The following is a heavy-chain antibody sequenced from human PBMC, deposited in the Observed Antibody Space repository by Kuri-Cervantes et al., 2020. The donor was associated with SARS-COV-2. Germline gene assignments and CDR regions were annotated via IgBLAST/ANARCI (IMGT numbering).Heavy chain of an antibody. J-gene: IGHJ4*02. V-gene: IGHV3-21*01. CDR2: ISSSSSYI. D-gene: IGHD3-10*01. CDR3: ARASMVRGVDY. Sequence: GESLKISCAASGFTFSSYSMNWVRQAPGKGLEWVSSISSSSSYIYYADPVKGRFTISRDNAKNSLYLQMNSLRAEDTAVYYGARASMVRGVDYWGQGTTVTVSS. CDR1: GFTFSSYS.